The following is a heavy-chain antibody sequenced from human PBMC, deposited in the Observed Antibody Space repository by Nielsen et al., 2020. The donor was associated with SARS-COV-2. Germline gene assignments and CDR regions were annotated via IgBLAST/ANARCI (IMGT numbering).Heavy chain of an antibody. V-gene: IGHV1-24*01. J-gene: IGHJ5*02. CDR3: ATELGWLQPNWFDP. CDR2: FDPEDGET. Sequence: APVKVSCKVSGYTLTELSMHWVRQAPGKGLEWMGGFDPEDGETIYAQKFQGRVTMTEDTSTDTAYMELSSLRSEDTAVYYCATELGWLQPNWFDPWGQGTLVTVSS. D-gene: IGHD4-23*01. CDR1: GYTLTELS.